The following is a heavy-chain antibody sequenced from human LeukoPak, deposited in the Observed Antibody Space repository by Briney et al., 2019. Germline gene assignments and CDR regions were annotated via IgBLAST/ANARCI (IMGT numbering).Heavy chain of an antibody. CDR1: GFTFISYW. V-gene: IGHV3-74*01. J-gene: IGHJ4*02. CDR3: ARGDDYGGTWYYFDY. D-gene: IGHD4-23*01. Sequence: AGGSLRLSCAASGFTFISYWMHWVRQDPGKGLVWVSRINADGSSTSYADSVKGRFTISRDNSKNTLFLQMNSLRAEDTAEYYCARGDDYGGTWYYFDYWGQGTLVTVSS. CDR2: INADGSST.